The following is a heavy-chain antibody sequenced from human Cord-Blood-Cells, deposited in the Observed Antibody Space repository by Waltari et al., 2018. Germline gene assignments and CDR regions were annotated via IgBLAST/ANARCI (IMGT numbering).Heavy chain of an antibody. Sequence: QVQLVQSGAEVKKPGSSVKVSCKASGGTFSSYAISWVRQAPGQGLEWMGGINPSLGTANYAQKFQGRVTITADESTSTAYMELSSLRSEDTAVYYCARDVDGYNYNWFDPWGQGTLVTVSS. J-gene: IGHJ5*02. D-gene: IGHD5-12*01. CDR3: ARDVDGYNYNWFDP. CDR1: GGTFSSYA. V-gene: IGHV1-69*01. CDR2: INPSLGTA.